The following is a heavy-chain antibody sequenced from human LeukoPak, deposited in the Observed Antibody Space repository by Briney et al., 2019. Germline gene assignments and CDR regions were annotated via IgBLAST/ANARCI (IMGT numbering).Heavy chain of an antibody. D-gene: IGHD4-23*01. CDR1: GGSISSGGYY. Sequence: SETLSLTCTVSGGSISSGGYYWSWIRQHPGKGLEWIGYIYYSGSTYYNPSLKSRVTISVDTSKNQFSLKLSSVTAADTAVYFCARRWAYGMDVWGQGTTVTVSS. V-gene: IGHV4-31*03. CDR2: IYYSGST. J-gene: IGHJ6*02. CDR3: ARRWAYGMDV.